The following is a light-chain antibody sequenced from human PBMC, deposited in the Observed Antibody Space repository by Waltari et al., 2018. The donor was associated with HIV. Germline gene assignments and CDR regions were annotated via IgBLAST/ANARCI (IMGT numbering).Light chain of an antibody. Sequence: DIVMTQSPDSLAVSLGERATINCKSSQSVLFSSNNKNYLAWYQQKPGQPPKLLLYWASTRESAVPDRFSGSGSGADFTLTISSLQAEDVAVYSTPLTFGGGTKVEIK. V-gene: IGKV4-1*01. J-gene: IGKJ4*01. CDR2: WAS. CDR3: PLT. CDR1: QSVLFSSNNKNY.